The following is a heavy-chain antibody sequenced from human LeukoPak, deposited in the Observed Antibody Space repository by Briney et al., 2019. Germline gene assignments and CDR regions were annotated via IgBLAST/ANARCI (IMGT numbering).Heavy chain of an antibody. V-gene: IGHV4-39*01. Sequence: SETLSLTCTVSGGSISSSSYSWGWIRQPPGKGLEWIGSIYYSGSTYYNPSLESRVTISVDTSKNQFSLKLSSVTAADTAVYYCARVGATYYFDYWGQGTLVTVSS. D-gene: IGHD1-26*01. CDR3: ARVGATYYFDY. CDR2: IYYSGST. J-gene: IGHJ4*02. CDR1: GGSISSSSYS.